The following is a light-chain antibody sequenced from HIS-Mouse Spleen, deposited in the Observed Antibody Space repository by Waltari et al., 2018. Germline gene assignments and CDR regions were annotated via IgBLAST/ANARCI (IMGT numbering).Light chain of an antibody. V-gene: IGLV6-57*04. CDR3: QSYDSSNLV. CDR2: EDN. J-gene: IGLJ3*02. CDR1: SGSIASNY. Sequence: NFMLTQPHSVSESPGKTVTISCTRSSGSIASNYVQWYQQRPGSAPTTVIYEDNQRPSGVPDRFSCSIDSSSHSASLTISGLKTEDEADYYCQSYDSSNLVFGGGTKLTVL.